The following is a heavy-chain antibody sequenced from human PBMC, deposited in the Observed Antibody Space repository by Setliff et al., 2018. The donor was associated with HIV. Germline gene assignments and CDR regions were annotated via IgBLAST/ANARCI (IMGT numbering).Heavy chain of an antibody. CDR3: ARTGSYDAFDI. CDR2: INPDSGGT. V-gene: IGHV1-2*02. CDR1: GYTFTGYY. Sequence: GASVKVSCKASGYTFTGYYMHWVRQAPGQGLEWMGWINPDSGGTNLAQKFLGRVTLTRDTSISTAYMELSRLRSEDTAVYYCARTGSYDAFDIWGQGTMGTVSS. D-gene: IGHD1-26*01. J-gene: IGHJ3*02.